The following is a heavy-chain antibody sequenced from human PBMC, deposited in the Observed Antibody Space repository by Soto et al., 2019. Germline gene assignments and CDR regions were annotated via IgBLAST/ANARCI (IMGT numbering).Heavy chain of an antibody. CDR3: ARGGGYCSSTSCPVGTLRY. Sequence: QVQLVQSGAEVKKPGASVKVSCKASGYTFTSYAMHWVRQAPGQRLEWMGWINAGNGNTKYSQKFQGRVTITRDTSARTAYMEVSSLRPEGTAVYYCARGGGYCSSTSCPVGTLRYWGQGTLVTVSS. J-gene: IGHJ4*02. CDR2: INAGNGNT. D-gene: IGHD2-2*01. V-gene: IGHV1-3*01. CDR1: GYTFTSYA.